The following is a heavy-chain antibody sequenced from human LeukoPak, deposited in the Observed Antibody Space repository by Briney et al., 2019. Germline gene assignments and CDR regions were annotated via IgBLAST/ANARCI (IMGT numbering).Heavy chain of an antibody. CDR1: GGTLSSYA. CDR2: IIPILGIA. D-gene: IGHD5-18*01. V-gene: IGHV1-69*04. CDR3: ARSFTAMVFDY. Sequence: SVKVSCKASGGTLSSYAISWVRQAPGQGLEWMGRIIPILGIANYAQKFQGRVTITADKSTSIAYMELSSLRSEDTAVYYCARSFTAMVFDYWGQGTLVTVSS. J-gene: IGHJ4*02.